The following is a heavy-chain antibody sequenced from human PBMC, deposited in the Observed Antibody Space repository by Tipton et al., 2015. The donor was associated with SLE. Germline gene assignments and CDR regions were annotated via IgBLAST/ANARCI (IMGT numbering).Heavy chain of an antibody. D-gene: IGHD6-19*01. CDR2: IYYSGST. V-gene: IGHV4-59*12. CDR1: GGSISSYY. Sequence: TLSLTCTVSGGSISSYYWSWIRQPPGKGLEWIGYIYYSGSTNYNPSLKSRVTISVDTSKNQFSLKLSSVTAADTAVYYCARVRYSSGWTDAFDIWGQGTMVTVSS. J-gene: IGHJ3*02. CDR3: ARVRYSSGWTDAFDI.